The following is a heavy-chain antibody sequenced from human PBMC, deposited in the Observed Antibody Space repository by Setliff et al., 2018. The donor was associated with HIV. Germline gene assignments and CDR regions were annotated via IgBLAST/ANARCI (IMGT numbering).Heavy chain of an antibody. CDR2: IDSSGTT. V-gene: IGHV4-4*07. CDR3: ARDRHSSGLGSYGP. Sequence: SETLSLTCTISGGSFGVYRWSWIRQSAGRGLEWIGRIDSSGTTDYKPPLKGRVAISVDTSRNQFSLRATSVTAADTAVYFCARDRHSSGLGSYGPWGPGILVTVSS. J-gene: IGHJ5*02. CDR1: GGSFGVYR. D-gene: IGHD3-10*01.